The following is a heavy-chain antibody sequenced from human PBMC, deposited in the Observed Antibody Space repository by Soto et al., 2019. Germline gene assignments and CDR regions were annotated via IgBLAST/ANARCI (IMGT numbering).Heavy chain of an antibody. J-gene: IGHJ6*02. D-gene: IGHD2-2*01. Sequence: SETLFLTCTVSGGSISSSSYYWGWIRQPPGKGLEWIGSIYYSGSTYYNPSLKSRVTISVDTSKNQFSLKLSSVTAADTAVYYCARHCSSTSCYGRYYGMDVWGQGTTVT. CDR2: IYYSGST. CDR3: ARHCSSTSCYGRYYGMDV. V-gene: IGHV4-39*01. CDR1: GGSISSSSYY.